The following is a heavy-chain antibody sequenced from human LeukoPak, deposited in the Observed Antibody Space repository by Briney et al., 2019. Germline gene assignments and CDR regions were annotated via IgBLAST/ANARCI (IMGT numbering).Heavy chain of an antibody. CDR3: ARGYSYGFRGPLRNY. Sequence: SVKVSCKASGGTFSSYAISWVRQAPGQGLEWMGRIIPILGIANYAQKFQGRVTITADKSTSTAYMELGSLRSEDTAVYYCARGYSYGFRGPLRNYWGQGTLVTVSS. V-gene: IGHV1-69*04. J-gene: IGHJ4*02. D-gene: IGHD5-18*01. CDR1: GGTFSSYA. CDR2: IIPILGIA.